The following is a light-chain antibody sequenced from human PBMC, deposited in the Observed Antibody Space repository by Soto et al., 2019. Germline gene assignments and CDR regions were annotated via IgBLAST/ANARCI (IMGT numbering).Light chain of an antibody. Sequence: QLVLTQSPSASASLGASVKLTCTLSSGHSSYAIAWHQQQPEKGPRYLMKLNSDGSHSKGDGIPDRFLGSSSGAERYLTISSLQSEDEADYYCQTWGTGIWVFGGGTKLTVL. V-gene: IGLV4-69*01. CDR1: SGHSSYA. CDR2: LNSDGSH. J-gene: IGLJ3*02. CDR3: QTWGTGIWV.